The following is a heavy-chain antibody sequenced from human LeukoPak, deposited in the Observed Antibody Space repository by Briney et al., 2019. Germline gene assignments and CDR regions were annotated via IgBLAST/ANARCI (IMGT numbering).Heavy chain of an antibody. J-gene: IGHJ4*02. V-gene: IGHV3-48*03. CDR2: ISSSGNNK. CDR1: GFTFTHYA. CDR3: ARYDY. Sequence: GGSLRLSCAASGFTFTHYAMNWVRQAPGKGLEWVSYISSSGNNKYYADSLKGRFTISRDNAKNSLYLQMNSLRAEDSAVYYCARYDYWGQGTLVTVSS.